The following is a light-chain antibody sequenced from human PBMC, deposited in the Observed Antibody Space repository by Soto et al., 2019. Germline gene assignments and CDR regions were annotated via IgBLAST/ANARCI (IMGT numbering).Light chain of an antibody. CDR2: DNN. J-gene: IGLJ2*01. Sequence: QSVLTQPPSVSAAPGQKVTISCSGNSSNIGKNYVSWFQQFPGTAPKLLIYDNNKRPSGIPDRFSDSNSGTSATLGITGLQTGDEADYYCDTWDSSLSAVVFGGGTKLTVL. CDR1: SSNIGKNY. CDR3: DTWDSSLSAVV. V-gene: IGLV1-51*01.